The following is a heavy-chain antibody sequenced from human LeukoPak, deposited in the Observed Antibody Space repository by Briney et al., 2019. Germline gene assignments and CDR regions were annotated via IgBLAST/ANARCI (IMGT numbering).Heavy chain of an antibody. J-gene: IGHJ4*02. V-gene: IGHV4-34*01. D-gene: IGHD5-18*01. CDR2: INHSGST. CDR3: QREVAETAMVKPFDY. Sequence: PWETLSLTCAVYGGSFSGYYWSWIRQPPGKGLEWIGEINHSGSTNYNPSLKSRVTISVDTSKNQFSLKLTSVTAADTAVYYCQREVAETAMVKPFDYWGQGTLVTVSS. CDR1: GGSFSGYY.